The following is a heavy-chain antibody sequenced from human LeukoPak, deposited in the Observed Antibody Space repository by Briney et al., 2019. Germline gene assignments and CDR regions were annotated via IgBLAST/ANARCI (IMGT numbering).Heavy chain of an antibody. D-gene: IGHD6-6*01. CDR1: GGSISSYY. Sequence: PSETLSLTCTVSGGSISSYYWSWIRQPPGKGLEWIGYIYYSGSTYYNPSLKSRVTISVDTSKNQFSLKLSSVTAADTAVYYCARDVRESRHYYYYYGMDVWGQGTTVTVSS. CDR3: ARDVRESRHYYYYYGMDV. CDR2: IYYSGST. V-gene: IGHV4-30-4*08. J-gene: IGHJ6*02.